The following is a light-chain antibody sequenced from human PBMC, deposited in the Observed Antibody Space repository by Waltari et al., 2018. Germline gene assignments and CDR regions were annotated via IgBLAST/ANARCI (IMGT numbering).Light chain of an antibody. CDR1: QSVGSS. J-gene: IGKJ4*01. V-gene: IGKV3-11*01. CDR3: QQRNNWPSLT. Sequence: ELLLTQSPATLSLSPGARAPLSCRASQSVGSSLAWYQQKPGQAPRLLIYDASNRATGIPARFSGSGSGTDFTLTISSLEPEDFAVYYCQQRNNWPSLTFGGGTKVEI. CDR2: DAS.